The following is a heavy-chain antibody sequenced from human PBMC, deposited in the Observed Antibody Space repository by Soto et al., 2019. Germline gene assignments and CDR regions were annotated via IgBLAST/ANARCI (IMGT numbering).Heavy chain of an antibody. D-gene: IGHD3-22*01. Sequence: GGSLELSCAASGFTFSIYAMTWVRQSPGKGLEWVSSMSRTGDNTYYADSVKGRFTISRDNSKNTLYLQMNSLRAEDTAIYYCAKDQSNSNPLYYFDFWGPGTLVTVSS. CDR1: GFTFSIYA. CDR2: MSRTGDNT. V-gene: IGHV3-23*01. J-gene: IGHJ4*02. CDR3: AKDQSNSNPLYYFDF.